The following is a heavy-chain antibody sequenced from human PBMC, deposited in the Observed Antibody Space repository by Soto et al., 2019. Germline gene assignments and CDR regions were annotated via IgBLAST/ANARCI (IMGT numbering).Heavy chain of an antibody. J-gene: IGHJ4*02. CDR2: IGWNSETI. CDR3: AQVSGMSTSIDF. D-gene: IGHD3-10*01. Sequence: LQLEESGGGLVQPGKSLRLSCAGSGFTFDDYAMHWVRQAPGKGLEWVAHIGWNSETIEYADSVRGRFTISRDNTRNSLFLQMTSLRVDDTALYYCAQVSGMSTSIDFWGRGTLVTVSS. CDR1: GFTFDDYA. V-gene: IGHV3-9*01.